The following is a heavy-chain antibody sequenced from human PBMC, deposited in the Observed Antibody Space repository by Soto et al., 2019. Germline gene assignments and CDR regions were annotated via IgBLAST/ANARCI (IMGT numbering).Heavy chain of an antibody. CDR2: IWYDGSNK. D-gene: IGHD2-15*01. J-gene: IGHJ1*01. CDR3: ARKYCSGGSCYSDPFQH. Sequence: QVQLVESGGGVVQPGRSLRLSCAASGFTFSSYGMHWVRQAPGKGLEWVAVIWYDGSNKYYADSVKSRFTISRDNSKNTLYLQMNSLRAEDTAVYYCARKYCSGGSCYSDPFQHWGQGTLVTVSS. CDR1: GFTFSSYG. V-gene: IGHV3-33*01.